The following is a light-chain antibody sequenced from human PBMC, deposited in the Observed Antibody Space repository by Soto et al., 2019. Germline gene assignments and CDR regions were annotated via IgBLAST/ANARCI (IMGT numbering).Light chain of an antibody. CDR1: QNILSN. CDR2: GAS. Sequence: EIVMTQSPATLSVSPGERATLSCRASQNILSNLAWYQHKPGQAPRLLIYGASTRATGIPARFSGSGSGTEFTLTISSLQSEDFEIYYYQQYNNWPITFGQGTRLEIK. CDR3: QQYNNWPIT. J-gene: IGKJ5*01. V-gene: IGKV3-15*01.